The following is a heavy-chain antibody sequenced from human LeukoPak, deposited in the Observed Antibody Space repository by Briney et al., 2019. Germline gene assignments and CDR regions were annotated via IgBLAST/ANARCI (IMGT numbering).Heavy chain of an antibody. CDR2: INSDGSST. Sequence: GGSLRLSCAASGFTFSSYWMHWVRQVPGKGLGWVSHINSDGSSTNYADSVKGRFTISRDNAKNTLYLQMNSLRAEDTAVYFCARDKVYYGSGTYGYWGQGTLVTVSS. CDR3: ARDKVYYGSGTYGY. V-gene: IGHV3-74*01. CDR1: GFTFSSYW. J-gene: IGHJ4*02. D-gene: IGHD3-10*01.